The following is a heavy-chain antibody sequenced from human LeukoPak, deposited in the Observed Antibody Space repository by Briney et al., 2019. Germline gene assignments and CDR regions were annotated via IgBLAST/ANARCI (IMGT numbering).Heavy chain of an antibody. Sequence: GGSLRLSCAASGFTFSSYTMNWVRQAPGKGLEWVSSITSRSSYIYYADSVKGRFTISRDNAKNSLYLQMNSLRAEDTAVYYCARGALWFGEHYYYMDVWGKGTTVTISS. CDR3: ARGALWFGEHYYYMDV. D-gene: IGHD3-10*01. J-gene: IGHJ6*03. V-gene: IGHV3-21*01. CDR1: GFTFSSYT. CDR2: ITSRSSYI.